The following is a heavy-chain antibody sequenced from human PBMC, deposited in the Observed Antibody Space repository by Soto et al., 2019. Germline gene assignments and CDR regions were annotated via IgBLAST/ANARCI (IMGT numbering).Heavy chain of an antibody. CDR2: ISASGANR. D-gene: IGHD1-1*01. Sequence: PGGSLRLSCAASGFAFGSYEMNWVRQAPGKGLEWISYISASGANRYYADSVQGRFTISRDNAGNSLSLQMNSLRAEDTAFYYCARHSAVMLEYWGPGTLVTVSS. V-gene: IGHV3-48*03. CDR3: ARHSAVMLEY. CDR1: GFAFGSYE. J-gene: IGHJ4*02.